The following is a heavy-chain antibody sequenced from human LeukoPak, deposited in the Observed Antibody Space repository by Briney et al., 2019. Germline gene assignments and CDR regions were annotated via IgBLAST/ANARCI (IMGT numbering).Heavy chain of an antibody. D-gene: IGHD2/OR15-2a*01. V-gene: IGHV3-74*01. J-gene: IGHJ4*02. Sequence: GGSLRLSCAASGFTFSSYWMNWVRQAPGKGLVWVSRIASDGSSTTYADSVKGRFSISKDNAKNTVYLQMNSLRAEDTAVYYCVSFYETYWGRGTLVTVSS. CDR2: IASDGSST. CDR1: GFTFSSYW. CDR3: VSFYETY.